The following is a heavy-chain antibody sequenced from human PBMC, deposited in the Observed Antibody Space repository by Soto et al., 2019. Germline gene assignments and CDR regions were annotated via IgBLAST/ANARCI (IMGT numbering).Heavy chain of an antibody. CDR1: GYAFTTYG. CDR2: ISAHNGNT. D-gene: IGHD3-10*01. Sequence: QVHLVQSGAEVKKPGASVKVSCQASGYAFTTYGITWVRQAPGQGLEWMGWISAHNGNTNYAQKLQGRVTVTRDTSTSTAYRELRSLRYDDTAVYYCARGRYGAYWGQGALVTVSS. V-gene: IGHV1-18*01. CDR3: ARGRYGAY. J-gene: IGHJ4*02.